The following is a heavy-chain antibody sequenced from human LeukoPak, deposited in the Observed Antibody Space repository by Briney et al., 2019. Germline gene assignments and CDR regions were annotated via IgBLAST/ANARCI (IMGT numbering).Heavy chain of an antibody. D-gene: IGHD3-10*01. Sequence: SETLSLTCTVSGGSISSSSYYWGWIRQPPGKGLEWIGSIYYSGSTYYNPSLKSRVTISVDTSKNQFSLKLSSVTAADTAVYYCARQGGGLLWFGEPIGVTFDYWGQGTLVTVSS. CDR3: ARQGGGLLWFGEPIGVTFDY. J-gene: IGHJ4*02. V-gene: IGHV4-39*01. CDR1: GGSISSSSYY. CDR2: IYYSGST.